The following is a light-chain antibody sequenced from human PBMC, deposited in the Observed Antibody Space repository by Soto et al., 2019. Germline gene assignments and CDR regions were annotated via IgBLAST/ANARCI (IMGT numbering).Light chain of an antibody. CDR2: GAS. CDR1: QSVSSTY. CDR3: HQYGSSPQT. V-gene: IGKV3-20*01. J-gene: IGKJ2*01. Sequence: EIVLTQSPGTLSLSPGERATLSCRASQSVSSTYLAWYQQRPGQAPRLLIYGASSGATDVPDRFSGSGSGTDFTLNISSLEPEDFAVYYGHQYGSSPQTFGQGTKVDXK.